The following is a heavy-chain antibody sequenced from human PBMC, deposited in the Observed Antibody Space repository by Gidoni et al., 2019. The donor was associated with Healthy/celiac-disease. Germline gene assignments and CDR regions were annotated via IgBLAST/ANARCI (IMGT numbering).Heavy chain of an antibody. CDR3: ARDLYGDEHFDY. D-gene: IGHD4-17*01. CDR1: GGPFSSYA. Sequence: QVQLVQSGAEVKKPGSSVKVSCQASGGPFSSYAISWVRQAPGQGLEWMGGIIPIFGTANYAQKFQGRVTITADESTSTAYMELSSLRSEDTAVYYWARDLYGDEHFDYWGQGTLVTVSS. J-gene: IGHJ4*02. V-gene: IGHV1-69*01. CDR2: IIPIFGTA.